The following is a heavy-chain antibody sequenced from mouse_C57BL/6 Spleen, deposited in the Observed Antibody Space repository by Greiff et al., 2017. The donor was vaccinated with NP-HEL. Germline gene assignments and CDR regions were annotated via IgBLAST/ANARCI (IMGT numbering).Heavy chain of an antibody. J-gene: IGHJ1*03. Sequence: VKLMESGAELVRPGASVTLSCKASGYTFTDYEMHWVKQTPVHGLEWIGAIDPETGGTAYNQKFKGKAILTADKSSSTAYMELRSLTSEDSAVYYCTRRSGSPWYFDVWGTGTTVTVSS. V-gene: IGHV1-15*01. CDR3: TRRSGSPWYFDV. CDR2: IDPETGGT. D-gene: IGHD1-1*01. CDR1: GYTFTDYE.